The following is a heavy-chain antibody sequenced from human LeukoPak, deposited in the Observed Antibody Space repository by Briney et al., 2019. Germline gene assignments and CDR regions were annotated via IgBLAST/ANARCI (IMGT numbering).Heavy chain of an antibody. CDR3: VRDLRTFYGMDL. CDR2: ITSNSNT. Sequence: GGSLRLSCAASGFSFSIYSMNWVRQAPGKGLEWVSYITSNSNTRYADSVKGRFTVSRDNAQNSLFLQMDSLRGEDTAVYYCVRDLRTFYGMDLWGQGTTVTVFS. CDR1: GFSFSIYS. V-gene: IGHV3-21*06. J-gene: IGHJ6*02. D-gene: IGHD1-14*01.